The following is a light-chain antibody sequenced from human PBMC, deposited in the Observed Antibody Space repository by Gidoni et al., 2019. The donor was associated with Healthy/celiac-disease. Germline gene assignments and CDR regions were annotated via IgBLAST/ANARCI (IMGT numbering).Light chain of an antibody. CDR1: QSISSW. V-gene: IGKV1-5*01. Sequence: DIQMTQSPSTLSASVGDRVPITFRASQSISSWLAWYQQKPGKAPKLLIYDASSLESGVPSRFSGSGSGTEFTLTISSLQPDDFATYYCQQYNSYSYTFGQGTKLEIK. J-gene: IGKJ2*01. CDR2: DAS. CDR3: QQYNSYSYT.